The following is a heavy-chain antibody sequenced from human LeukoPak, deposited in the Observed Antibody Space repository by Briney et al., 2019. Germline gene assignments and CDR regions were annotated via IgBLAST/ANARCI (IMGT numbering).Heavy chain of an antibody. CDR3: ARDLYDSDYYYYMDV. D-gene: IGHD5/OR15-5a*01. V-gene: IGHV3-53*01. J-gene: IGHJ6*03. CDR2: IYSGGST. CDR1: EFSVGSNY. Sequence: GGSLRLSCAASEFSVGSNYMTWVRQAPGKGLEWVSLIYSGGSTYYADSVKGRFTISRDNSKNTLYLQMNSLRAEDTAVYYCARDLYDSDYYYYMDVWGKGTTVTVSS.